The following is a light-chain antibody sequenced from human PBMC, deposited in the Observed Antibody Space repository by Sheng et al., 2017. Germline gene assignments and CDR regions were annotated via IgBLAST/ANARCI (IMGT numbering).Light chain of an antibody. CDR3: QQSYSIPRT. J-gene: IGKJ1*01. CDR2: AAS. Sequence: DIQMTQSPSSLSASVGDRVTITCRASQSISSYLNWYQQKPGKAPNLLIYAASSLQAGVPSRFSGSGSGTDFTLTISSLRPEDFATYYCQQSYSIPRTFGQ. CDR1: QSISSY. V-gene: IGKV1-39*01.